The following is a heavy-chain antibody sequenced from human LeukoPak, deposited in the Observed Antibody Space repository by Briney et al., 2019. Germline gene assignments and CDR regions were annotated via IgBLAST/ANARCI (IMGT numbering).Heavy chain of an antibody. CDR1: GYSISSGYY. Sequence: PSETLSLTCTVSGYSISSGYYWGWIRQPPGKGLEWIGEMNHSGSTHYNPSLKSRVTISVDTSKNQFSLRLSSVTAADTAVYYCARRLGRKFGERFYYYHYMDVWGQGTTVTISS. J-gene: IGHJ6*03. CDR2: MNHSGST. D-gene: IGHD3-10*01. V-gene: IGHV4-38-2*02. CDR3: ARRLGRKFGERFYYYHYMDV.